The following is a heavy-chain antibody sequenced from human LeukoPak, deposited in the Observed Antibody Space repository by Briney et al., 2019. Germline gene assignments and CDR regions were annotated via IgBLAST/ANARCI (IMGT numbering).Heavy chain of an antibody. CDR1: GFTFSDYY. CDR3: ARDLLVVVTAFAGFDY. CDR2: ISSSGSTI. Sequence: PGGFLRLSCAASGFTFSDYYMSWLRQAPGKGLEWVSYISSSGSTIYYADSVKGRFTISRDNAKNSLYLQMNSLRAEDTAVYYCARDLLVVVTAFAGFDYWGQGTLVTVSS. J-gene: IGHJ4*02. V-gene: IGHV3-11*01. D-gene: IGHD2-21*02.